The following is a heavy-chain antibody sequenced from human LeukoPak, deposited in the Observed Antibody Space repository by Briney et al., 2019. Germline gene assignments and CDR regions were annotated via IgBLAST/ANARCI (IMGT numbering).Heavy chain of an antibody. D-gene: IGHD1-26*01. CDR1: GFTFSSYW. CDR3: ARREGRGATPFYY. V-gene: IGHV3-7*01. CDR2: IKQDGSET. J-gene: IGHJ4*02. Sequence: PGGTLRLSCAASGFTFSSYWMSCVRQAPGKGLEWVAKIKQDGSETYYVDSVKGRFTISRDNAKNSLYLQMNGLRAEGTGVYYCARREGRGATPFYYWVQGTLVTVSS.